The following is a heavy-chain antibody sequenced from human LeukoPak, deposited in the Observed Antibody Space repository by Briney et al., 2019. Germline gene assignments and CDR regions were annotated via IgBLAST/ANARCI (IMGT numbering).Heavy chain of an antibody. CDR1: GGSINNYY. J-gene: IGHJ4*02. CDR2: ISYTGTT. Sequence: NPSQTLSLTCTVSGGSINNYYWSWIRQPPGNGLEWIGYISYTGTTIYNPSLKTRVTISVDTSNQLSLKLSSVTAADTAMYYCATGPHTALDYWGQGTLVTVSS. D-gene: IGHD5-18*01. CDR3: ATGPHTALDY. V-gene: IGHV4-59*08.